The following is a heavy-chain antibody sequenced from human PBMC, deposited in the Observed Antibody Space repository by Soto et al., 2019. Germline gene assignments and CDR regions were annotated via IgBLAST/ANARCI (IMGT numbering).Heavy chain of an antibody. CDR1: GFTFSSYS. J-gene: IGHJ4*02. V-gene: IGHV3-48*01. CDR3: AKCPILTGPVGH. Sequence: GGSLRLSCAASGFTFSSYSMNWVRQAPGKGLEWVSYISSSSSIIYYADSVKGRFTISRDNSKNTLYLQMNSLRAEDTAVYYCAKCPILTGPVGHWGQGTLVTVSS. D-gene: IGHD3-9*01. CDR2: ISSSSSII.